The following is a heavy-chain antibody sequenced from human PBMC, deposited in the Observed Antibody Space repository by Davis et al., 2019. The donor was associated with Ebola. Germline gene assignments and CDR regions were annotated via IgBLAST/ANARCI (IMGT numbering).Heavy chain of an antibody. J-gene: IGHJ6*02. CDR3: ARDYNWNADYYYYGMDV. CDR2: MNPNSGNT. D-gene: IGHD1-1*01. CDR1: GGTFSSYA. Sequence: ASVKVSCKASGGTFSSYAISWVRQATGQGLEWMGWMNPNSGNTGYAQKFQGRVTMTRNTSISTAYMELSSLRSEDTAVYYCARDYNWNADYYYYGMDVWGQGTTVTVSS. V-gene: IGHV1-8*02.